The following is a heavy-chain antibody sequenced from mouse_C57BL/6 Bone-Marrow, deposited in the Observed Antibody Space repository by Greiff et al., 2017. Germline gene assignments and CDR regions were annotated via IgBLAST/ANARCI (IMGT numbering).Heavy chain of an antibody. V-gene: IGHV1-69*01. Sequence: QVQLKQPGAELVMPGASVKLSCKASGYTFTSYWMHWVKQRPGQGLEWIGEIDPSDSYTNYNQKFKGKSTLTVDKSSSTAYMQLSSLTSEDSAVYYCARVDYWGQGTSVTVSS. CDR2: IDPSDSYT. J-gene: IGHJ4*01. CDR1: GYTFTSYW. CDR3: ARVDY.